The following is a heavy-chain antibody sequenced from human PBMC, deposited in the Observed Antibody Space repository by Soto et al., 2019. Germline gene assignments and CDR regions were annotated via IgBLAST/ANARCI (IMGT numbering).Heavy chain of an antibody. CDR1: GGTFSSYT. Sequence: ASVKVSCKASGGTFSSYTISWVRQAPGQGLEWMGRIIPILGIANYAQKFQGRVTITADKSTSTAYMELSSLRSEDTAVYYCAREFGVKEYQLLVPRDYWGQGTLVTVSS. CDR2: IIPILGIA. V-gene: IGHV1-69*04. CDR3: AREFGVKEYQLLVPRDY. D-gene: IGHD2-2*01. J-gene: IGHJ4*02.